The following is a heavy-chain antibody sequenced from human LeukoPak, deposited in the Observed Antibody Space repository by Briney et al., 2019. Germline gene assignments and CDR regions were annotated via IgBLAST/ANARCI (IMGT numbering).Heavy chain of an antibody. Sequence: GGSLRLSCAASGFTFSNYAMSWVRQAPGKGLEWVSVISDSGGSTYYADSVKGRFTISRDNSKNTLYLQTNSLRAEDTAVYYCAKRGTYDSSGFNFDYWGQGTLVTVSS. CDR3: AKRGTYDSSGFNFDY. CDR1: GFTFSNYA. CDR2: ISDSGGST. D-gene: IGHD3-22*01. J-gene: IGHJ4*02. V-gene: IGHV3-23*01.